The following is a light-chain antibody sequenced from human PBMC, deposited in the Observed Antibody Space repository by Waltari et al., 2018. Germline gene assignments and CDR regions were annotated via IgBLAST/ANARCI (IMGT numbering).Light chain of an antibody. V-gene: IGLV2-14*01. CDR3: SSYTSSSTLV. J-gene: IGLJ3*02. CDR2: EVS. Sequence: QSALTQPASVSGSPGQSITISCTGTSSAVGGYNYFSWYQQHPGKAPKLMIYEVSNRPSGVSKRFSGSKSGNTASLTISGLQAEDEADYYCSSYTSSSTLVFGGGTKLTVL. CDR1: SSAVGGYNY.